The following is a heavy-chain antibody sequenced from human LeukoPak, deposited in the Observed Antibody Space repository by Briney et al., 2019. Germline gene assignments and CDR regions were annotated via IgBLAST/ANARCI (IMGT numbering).Heavy chain of an antibody. CDR3: ARGGVVGATNWFDP. J-gene: IGHJ5*02. Sequence: GSSVTLCSTAAAYTFTGSNMHRIRQPQGPGKGLMGGMNPNNGGTKYAQKFHGRVARPRDTPNSTAYMVLSRLRSDDTAGYYGARGGVVGATNWFDPWGQGTLVTVSS. V-gene: IGHV1-2*02. D-gene: IGHD1-26*01. CDR1: AYTFTGSN. CDR2: MNPNNGGT.